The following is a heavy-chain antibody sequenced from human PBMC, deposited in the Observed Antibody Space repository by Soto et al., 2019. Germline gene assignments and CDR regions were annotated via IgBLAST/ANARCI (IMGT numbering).Heavy chain of an antibody. V-gene: IGHV2-70*11. J-gene: IGHJ6*03. D-gene: IGHD6-6*01. CDR3: ARIRSIAARPGTMDV. CDR2: IDWDDDK. CDR1: GFSLSTSGMC. Sequence: SGPTLVNPTQTLTLTCTFSGFSLSTSGMCVSWIRQPPGKALEWLARIDWDDDKYYSTSLKTRLTISKDTSKNQVVLTMTNMDPVDTATYYCARIRSIAARPGTMDVWGKGTTVTVSS.